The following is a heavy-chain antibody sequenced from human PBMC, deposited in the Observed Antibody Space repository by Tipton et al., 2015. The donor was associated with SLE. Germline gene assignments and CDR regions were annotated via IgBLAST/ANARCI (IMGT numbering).Heavy chain of an antibody. V-gene: IGHV4-59*11. CDR3: AREVIAAAGTGAFNL. D-gene: IGHD6-13*01. CDR2: IYYSGST. CDR1: GGSISSHY. Sequence: TLSLTCTVSGGSISSHYWSWIRQPPGKGLEWIGYIYYSGSTNYNPSLKSRVTISVDTSKNQFSLKLSSVTAADTAVYYCAREVIAAAGTGAFNLWGQGTMVTVSS. J-gene: IGHJ3*01.